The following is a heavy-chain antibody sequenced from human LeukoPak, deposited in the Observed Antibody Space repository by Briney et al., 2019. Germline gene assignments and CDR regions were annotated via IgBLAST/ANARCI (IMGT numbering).Heavy chain of an antibody. Sequence: SETLSLTCTVSGDSINSGSHYWSWIRQPAGERLEWIGRIYTTGTTHYNPSLKGRFSISVDTSKNQFSLKLSSVTAADTAVYYCARHGLGLWFGELTNWFDPWGQGTLVTVSS. CDR2: IYTTGTT. D-gene: IGHD3-10*01. V-gene: IGHV4-61*02. CDR1: GDSINSGSHY. CDR3: ARHGLGLWFGELTNWFDP. J-gene: IGHJ5*02.